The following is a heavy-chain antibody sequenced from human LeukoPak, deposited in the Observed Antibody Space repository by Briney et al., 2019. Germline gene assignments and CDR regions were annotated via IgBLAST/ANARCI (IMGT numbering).Heavy chain of an antibody. D-gene: IGHD6-13*01. CDR1: GFTFDDYG. CDR2: ISWNSASV. J-gene: IGHJ4*02. Sequence: SGRSLRLSCEASGFTFDDYGMHWVRQAPGKGLEWVSSISWNSASVGYVDSVKGRFTISRDNAKKTLYLQMNSLRAEDTALYYCAKDYGYSSSWYNYWGQGTLVTVSS. CDR3: AKDYGYSSSWYNY. V-gene: IGHV3-9*01.